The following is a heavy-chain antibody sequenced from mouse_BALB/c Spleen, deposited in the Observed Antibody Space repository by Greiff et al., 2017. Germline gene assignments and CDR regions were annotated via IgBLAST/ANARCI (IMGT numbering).Heavy chain of an antibody. Sequence: EVQLQESGPGLMKPSQSLSLTCTVTGYSITSDYAWNWIRQFPGNKLEWMGYISYSGSTSYNPSLKSRISITRDTSKNQFFLQLNSVTTEDTATYYCARGDGAWFAYWGQGTLVTVSA. CDR1: GYSITSDYA. V-gene: IGHV3-2*02. CDR3: ARGDGAWFAY. D-gene: IGHD2-3*01. CDR2: ISYSGST. J-gene: IGHJ3*01.